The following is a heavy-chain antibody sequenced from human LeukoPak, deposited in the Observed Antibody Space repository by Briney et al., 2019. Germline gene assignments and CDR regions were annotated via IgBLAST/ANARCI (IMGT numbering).Heavy chain of an antibody. Sequence: SETLSLTCTVSGGSISSYYWSWIRQPPVKGLEWIGYIYYSGSSNYNPSLESRVTISVDTSKNQFSLRLSSVTAADTAVYYCAIHANSRLAYGGNTEDWGQGTLVTVSS. CDR3: AIHANSRLAYGGNTED. J-gene: IGHJ4*02. V-gene: IGHV4-59*08. CDR1: GGSISSYY. CDR2: IYYSGSS. D-gene: IGHD4-17*01.